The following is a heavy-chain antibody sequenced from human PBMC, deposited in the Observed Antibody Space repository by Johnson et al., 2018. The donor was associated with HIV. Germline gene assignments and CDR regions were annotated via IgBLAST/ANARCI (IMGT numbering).Heavy chain of an antibody. CDR2: IYSGGTT. J-gene: IGHJ3*02. CDR1: GFTVSRNY. CDR3: ARFEYSSSSDPVEDEVNAFDI. V-gene: IGHV3-66*02. Sequence: VQLVESGGGLVQPGGSLRVSCAASGFTVSRNYMSRVRQAPGKGLEWVSVIYSGGTTYYADPVKGRFTISRDISKNTLYLQMKSLRVEDTAVYYCARFEYSSSSDPVEDEVNAFDIWGQGTMVTVSS. D-gene: IGHD6-6*01.